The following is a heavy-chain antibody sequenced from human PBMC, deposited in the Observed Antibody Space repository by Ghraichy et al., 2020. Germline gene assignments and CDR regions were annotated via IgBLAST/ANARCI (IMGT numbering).Heavy chain of an antibody. V-gene: IGHV3-23*01. J-gene: IGHJ4*02. Sequence: GESLRLSCAASGFTFSSYGMTWVRQAPGKGLQWVSTISGSGGSTYYADSVKGRFTISRDNSKNTLYLQMDSLRAEDTAVYYCAKGQVASGSQYRFDSWGQGTLVTVSS. CDR1: GFTFSSYG. CDR2: ISGSGGST. D-gene: IGHD1-26*01. CDR3: AKGQVASGSQYRFDS.